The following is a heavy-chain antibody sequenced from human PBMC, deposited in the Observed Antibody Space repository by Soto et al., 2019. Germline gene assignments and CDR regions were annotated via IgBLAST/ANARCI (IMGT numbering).Heavy chain of an antibody. V-gene: IGHV3-33*01. D-gene: IGHD5-12*01. Sequence: QVQLVESGGGVVQPGRSLRLSCAASGFTFSSYGMHWVRQAPGKGLEWVAVIWYDGSNKYYADSVKGRFTISRDNSKNTLYRQMNSLRAEDTAVYYGEAGYPIRGYYYGMDVWGQGTTVTVSS. CDR3: EAGYPIRGYYYGMDV. CDR2: IWYDGSNK. J-gene: IGHJ6*02. CDR1: GFTFSSYG.